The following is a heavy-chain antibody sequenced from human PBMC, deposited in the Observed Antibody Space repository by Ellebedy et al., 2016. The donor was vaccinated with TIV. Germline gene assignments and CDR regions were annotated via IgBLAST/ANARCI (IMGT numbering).Heavy chain of an antibody. CDR2: IYYSGST. CDR1: GGSISSYY. V-gene: IGHV4-59*01. J-gene: IGHJ4*02. CDR3: ARGAMEHYYDSSGYRVKGAYYFDY. Sequence: SETLSLTCTVSGGSISSYYWSWIRQPPGKGLEWIGYIYYSGSTNYNPSLKSRVTISVDTSKNQFSLKLSSVTAADTAVYYCARGAMEHYYDSSGYRVKGAYYFDYWGQGTLVTVSS. D-gene: IGHD3-22*01.